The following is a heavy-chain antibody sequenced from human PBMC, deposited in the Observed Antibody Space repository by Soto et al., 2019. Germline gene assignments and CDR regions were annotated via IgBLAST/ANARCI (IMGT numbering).Heavy chain of an antibody. CDR3: ARDELKRRYYDSSGYYNPFDY. CDR2: IIPILGIA. V-gene: IGHV1-69*04. CDR1: GGTFSRYT. D-gene: IGHD3-22*01. J-gene: IGHJ4*02. Sequence: GASVKVSCKASGGTFSRYTIIWVRQAPGQGLEWMGRIIPILGIANYAQKFQGRVTITADKSTSTAYRELSSLRSEDTAVYYCARDELKRRYYDSSGYYNPFDYWGQGTLVTVSS.